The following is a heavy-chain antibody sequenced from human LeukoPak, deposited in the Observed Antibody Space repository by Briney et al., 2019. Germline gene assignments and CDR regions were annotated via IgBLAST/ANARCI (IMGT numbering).Heavy chain of an antibody. D-gene: IGHD3-9*01. Sequence: ASVKVSCKASGYTFTSYDISWVRQAPGQWLEWMGWISAYNGKTNYAQKFQGRVTMTTDTPTSTAYMEPRSLRSGDTAVYYCAREHYDILTDYYNEWDYYGMDVWGQGTTVTVSS. J-gene: IGHJ6*02. CDR3: AREHYDILTDYYNEWDYYGMDV. CDR2: ISAYNGKT. CDR1: GYTFTSYD. V-gene: IGHV1-18*01.